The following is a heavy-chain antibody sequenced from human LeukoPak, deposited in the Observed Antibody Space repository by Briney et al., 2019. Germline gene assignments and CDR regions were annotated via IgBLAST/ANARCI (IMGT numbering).Heavy chain of an antibody. CDR2: IRSKAYGGTT. CDR1: GFTFSSYE. Sequence: GGSLRLSCAASGFTFSSYEMNWVRQAPGKGLEWVGFIRSKAYGGTTEYAASVKGRFTISRDDSKSIAYLQMNSLKTGDTAVYYCTIAHPTSWGQGTLVTVSS. J-gene: IGHJ1*01. CDR3: TIAHPTS. V-gene: IGHV3-49*04.